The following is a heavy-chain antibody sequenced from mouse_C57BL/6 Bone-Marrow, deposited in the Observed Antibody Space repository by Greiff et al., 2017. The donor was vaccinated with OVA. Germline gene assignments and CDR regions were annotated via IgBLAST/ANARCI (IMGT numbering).Heavy chain of an antibody. CDR3: ARGGDYPWFAY. V-gene: IGHV1-81*01. CDR1: GYTFTSYG. Sequence: VKLMESGAELARPGASVKLSCKASGYTFTSYGISWVKQRTGQGLEWIGEIYPRSGNTYYNEKFKGKATLTADKSSSTAYMELRSLTSEDSAVYFCARGGDYPWFAYWGQGTLVTVSA. D-gene: IGHD2-13*01. J-gene: IGHJ3*01. CDR2: IYPRSGNT.